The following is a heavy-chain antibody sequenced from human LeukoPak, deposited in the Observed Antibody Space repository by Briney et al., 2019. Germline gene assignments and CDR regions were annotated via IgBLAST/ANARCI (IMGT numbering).Heavy chain of an antibody. CDR1: GASISSNSYY. D-gene: IGHD3-10*01. J-gene: IGHJ5*02. CDR2: IYSGGST. Sequence: PWETLSLTFTVSGASISSNSYYWGWIRQPPGKGLEWIGTIYSGGSTYYNPSLKSRVTIAVDVSKNHFSLKLTSVTAADTAVYYCARNRYYYGLGTYGVPNWFDPWGQGTLVTVSS. V-gene: IGHV4-39*02. CDR3: ARNRYYYGLGTYGVPNWFDP.